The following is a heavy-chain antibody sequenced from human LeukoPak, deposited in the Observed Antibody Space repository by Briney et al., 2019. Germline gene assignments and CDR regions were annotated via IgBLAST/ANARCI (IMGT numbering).Heavy chain of an antibody. CDR2: VFDSGST. V-gene: IGHV4-39*01. CDR3: ARHTRPGHSGYEHAFDL. CDR1: GGSISRTSYY. J-gene: IGHJ3*01. Sequence: SETLSLTCTVSGGSISRTSYYWAWLRQPPGKGVEGVGNVFDSGSTHENTSLKRRVTISVDKSKKQFSLKQSHVTAADTAVYYCARHTRPGHSGYEHAFDLWGQGTMVTVSS. D-gene: IGHD5-12*01.